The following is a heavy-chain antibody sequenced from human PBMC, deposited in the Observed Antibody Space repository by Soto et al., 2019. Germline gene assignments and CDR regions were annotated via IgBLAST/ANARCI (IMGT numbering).Heavy chain of an antibody. Sequence: PGASLRLSDAASGCTFSSYAMHSVRQAQGMGLEWVAVISYDGTNKYYADSVKGRFTISRDDSKNALYLQMNSLRAEDAAVYYCARETRGYTGHDFFDYWGQGVLVTVSS. J-gene: IGHJ4*02. V-gene: IGHV3-30-3*01. CDR3: ARETRGYTGHDFFDY. D-gene: IGHD5-12*01. CDR2: ISYDGTNK. CDR1: GCTFSSYA.